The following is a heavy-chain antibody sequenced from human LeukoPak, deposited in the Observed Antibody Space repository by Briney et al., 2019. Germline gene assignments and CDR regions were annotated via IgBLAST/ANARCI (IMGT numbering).Heavy chain of an antibody. CDR3: ARALYYYGSGSYADY. CDR1: GFTFSSYS. CDR2: ISSSSSTI. Sequence: GGSLRLSCAASGFTFSSYSMNWVRQAPGKGLEWVTYISSSSSTIYYADSVKGRFTISRDNAKNSLYLQMNSLRAEDTAVYYCARALYYYGSGSYADYWGQGTLVTVSS. V-gene: IGHV3-48*04. J-gene: IGHJ4*02. D-gene: IGHD3-10*01.